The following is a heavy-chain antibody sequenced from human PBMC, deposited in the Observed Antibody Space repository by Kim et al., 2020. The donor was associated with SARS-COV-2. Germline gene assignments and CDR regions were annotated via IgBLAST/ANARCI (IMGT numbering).Heavy chain of an antibody. CDR1: GFVFRSSW. V-gene: IGHV3-7*01. J-gene: IGHJ4*02. CDR2: IKEDSSER. Sequence: GGSLRLSCVGTGFVFRSSWMAWVRQVPGKGPEWVANIKEDSSERYYVDSVKGRFTVSRDNDMNSLYLQMSSLRVEDTAVYYCATDQGGILDFWCQGTLVT. D-gene: IGHD1-20*01. CDR3: ATDQGGILDF.